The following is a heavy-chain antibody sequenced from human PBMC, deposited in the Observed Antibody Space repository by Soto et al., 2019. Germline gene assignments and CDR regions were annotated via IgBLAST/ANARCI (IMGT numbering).Heavy chain of an antibody. J-gene: IGHJ4*02. CDR3: AKAPCAFGTYGPWVYFDY. V-gene: IGHV3-23*01. Sequence: GGSLRLSCAASGFTFSSYAMSWVRQSPGKGLEWVSAISGSGGSTYYADSVKGRFTISRDNSKNTLYLQMNSLRAEDTAVYYCAKAPCAFGTYGPWVYFDYWGQGTLVTVSS. CDR1: GFTFSSYA. CDR2: ISGSGGST. D-gene: IGHD3-10*01.